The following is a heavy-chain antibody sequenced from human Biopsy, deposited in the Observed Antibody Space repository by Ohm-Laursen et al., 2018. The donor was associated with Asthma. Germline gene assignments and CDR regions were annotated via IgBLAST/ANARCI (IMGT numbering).Heavy chain of an antibody. V-gene: IGHV1-24*01. CDR3: ASDFPKDYVRYNFQF. Sequence: ASVKVSCKISGYSLTGLSMHWVRQAPGQGLEWMGGHDHEEGGTVNAWRFQGRVTMTEDTSTDTAHMELSSLSSDDTAVYYCASDFPKDYVRYNFQFWGQGTLVTVSS. CDR1: GYSLTGLS. CDR2: HDHEEGGT. J-gene: IGHJ4*02. D-gene: IGHD4-17*01.